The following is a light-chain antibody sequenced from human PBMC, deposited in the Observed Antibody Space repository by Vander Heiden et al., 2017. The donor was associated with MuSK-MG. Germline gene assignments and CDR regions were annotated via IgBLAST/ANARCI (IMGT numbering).Light chain of an antibody. J-gene: IGLJ1*01. Sequence: QSVLTQPPSESGAPGQRVTISCTGSHSNIEAGYAVHWYQQHPVRAPKVLIFDNTNRPSGVSDRFSGSNSGTSASLAITGLQAEEEADYYCQSYDISLTASVFGTGTKLTVL. CDR3: QSYDISLTASV. CDR1: HSNIEAGYA. V-gene: IGLV1-40*01. CDR2: DNT.